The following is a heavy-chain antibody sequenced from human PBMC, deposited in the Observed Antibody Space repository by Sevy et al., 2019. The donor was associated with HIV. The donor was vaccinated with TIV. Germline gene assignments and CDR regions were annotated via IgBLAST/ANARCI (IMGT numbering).Heavy chain of an antibody. Sequence: GGSLRLSCAASGFTFSSYSMNWVRQAPGKGLEWVSYIGSSSSTIYYAASMKGRFTISRDNAKNSLYLQMNSLRDEDTAEYYCARVRGDKGPYYYYGMDVWGQGTTVTVSS. D-gene: IGHD2-15*01. CDR2: IGSSSSTI. V-gene: IGHV3-48*02. CDR1: GFTFSSYS. J-gene: IGHJ6*02. CDR3: ARVRGDKGPYYYYGMDV.